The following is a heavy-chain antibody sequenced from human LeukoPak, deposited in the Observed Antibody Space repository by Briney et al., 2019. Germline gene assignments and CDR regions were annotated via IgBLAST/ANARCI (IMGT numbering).Heavy chain of an antibody. CDR2: INHSGST. V-gene: IGHV4-34*01. J-gene: IGHJ4*02. D-gene: IGHD2-21*02. CDR1: GGSFSGYY. Sequence: SETLSLTCAVYGGSFSGYYWSWIRQPPGKGLEWIGEINHSGSTSYNPSLKSRVTISVDTSKNQFSLKLSSVTAADTAVYYCARTGWGLRPWKIYTYYFDYWGQGTLVTVSS. CDR3: ARTGWGLRPWKIYTYYFDY.